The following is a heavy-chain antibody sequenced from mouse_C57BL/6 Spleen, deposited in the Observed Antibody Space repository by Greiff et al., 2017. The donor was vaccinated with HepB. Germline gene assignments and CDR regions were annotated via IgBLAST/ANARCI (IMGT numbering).Heavy chain of an antibody. CDR2: FHPYNDDT. J-gene: IGHJ1*03. CDR1: GYTFTTYP. CDR3: ARSSSGYVSYWYFDV. V-gene: IGHV1-47*01. D-gene: IGHD3-2*02. Sequence: VQLVESGAELVKPGASVKMSCKASGYTFTTYPIEWMKQTHGKSLEWIGNFHPYNDDTKYNEKFKGKATLTVEKSSSTVYLELSRLTSDDSAVYYCARSSSGYVSYWYFDVWGTGTTVTVSS.